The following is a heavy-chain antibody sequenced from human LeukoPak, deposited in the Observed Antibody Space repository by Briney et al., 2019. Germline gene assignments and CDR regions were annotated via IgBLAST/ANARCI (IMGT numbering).Heavy chain of an antibody. Sequence: GGSLRLSYTASGFTFGDYLMSWFRQAPGKGLEWIGFISGGTTEYAASVKGRFTISRDDSTSIAYLQMNSLTTEDTAVYYCSRGSGWLSVYWGQGTLVTVS. CDR2: ISGGTT. CDR3: SRGSGWLSVY. J-gene: IGHJ4*02. D-gene: IGHD6-19*01. CDR1: GFTFGDYL. V-gene: IGHV3-49*03.